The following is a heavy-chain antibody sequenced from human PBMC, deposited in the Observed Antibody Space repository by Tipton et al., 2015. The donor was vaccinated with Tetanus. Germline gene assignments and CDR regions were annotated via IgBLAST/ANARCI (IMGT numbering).Heavy chain of an antibody. V-gene: IGHV3-48*02. J-gene: IGHJ4*02. CDR2: ISTATSLT. CDR3: ASGPDVWTTSLDY. D-gene: IGHD1-14*01. Sequence: SLRLSCVASGFTFSSFGMNWVRQAPGKGLEWVSYISTATSLTFYADSVKGRFTISRDNAKNSLYLQMNSLRDEDTAIYYCASGPDVWTTSLDYWGQGTLVTVSS. CDR1: GFTFSSFG.